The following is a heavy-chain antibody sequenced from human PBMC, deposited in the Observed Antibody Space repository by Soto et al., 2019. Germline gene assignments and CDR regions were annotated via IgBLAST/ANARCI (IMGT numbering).Heavy chain of an antibody. J-gene: IGHJ6*02. V-gene: IGHV3-48*03. D-gene: IGHD3-3*01. CDR3: AKDSLEWSPLYYYYGMDV. CDR1: GFTFSSYE. Sequence: HPGGSLRLSCAASGFTFSSYEMNWVRQAPGKGLEWVSYISSSGSTIYYADSVKGRFAISRDNSKNTLYLQMNSLRAEDTAVYYCAKDSLEWSPLYYYYGMDVWGQGTTVTVSS. CDR2: ISSSGSTI.